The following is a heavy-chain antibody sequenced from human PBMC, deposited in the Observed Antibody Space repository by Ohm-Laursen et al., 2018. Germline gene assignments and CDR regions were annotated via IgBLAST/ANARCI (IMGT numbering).Heavy chain of an antibody. D-gene: IGHD3-10*01. V-gene: IGHV4-61*01. CDR1: GGSVSSGSYY. J-gene: IGHJ4*02. CDR3: ARGLRSGGYYFDY. CDR2: IYNSGNT. Sequence: SETLSLTCPVSGGSVSSGSYYWSWIRQPPGKGLEWIGYIYNSGNTNYNPSLKSRVTISVDTSKNQVSLKLSSVTAADTAVYYCARGLRSGGYYFDYWGQGTLVTVSS.